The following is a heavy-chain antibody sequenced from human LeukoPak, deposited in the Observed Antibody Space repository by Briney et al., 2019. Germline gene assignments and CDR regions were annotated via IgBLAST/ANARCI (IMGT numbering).Heavy chain of an antibody. CDR2: INPNSGGT. J-gene: IGHJ4*02. V-gene: IGHV1-2*06. CDR3: ARVAGDGYKPDFDY. Sequence: GASVKVSCKASGYTFTGYYMHWVRQAPGQGLEWMGRINPNSGGTNYAQKFQGRFTMTRDTSISTAYMELSRLRSDDTAVYYCARVAGDGYKPDFDYWGQGTLVTVSS. CDR1: GYTFTGYY. D-gene: IGHD5-24*01.